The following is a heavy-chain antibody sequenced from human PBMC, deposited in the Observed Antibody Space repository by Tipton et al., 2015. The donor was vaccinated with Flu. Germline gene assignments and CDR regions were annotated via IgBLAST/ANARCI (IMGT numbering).Heavy chain of an antibody. D-gene: IGHD5-12*01. V-gene: IGHV4-39*07. J-gene: IGHJ4*02. Sequence: TLSLTCTVSGASLSGGGYYWSWIRQPPGKGLEWIGSISYSGSSHYNSSLMSRLSLSVHTSRNQFSLSLTSVTAADTAVYFCARSPGGYTFDYWGQGTLVTVSS. CDR1: GASLSGGGYY. CDR2: ISYSGSS. CDR3: ARSPGGYTFDY.